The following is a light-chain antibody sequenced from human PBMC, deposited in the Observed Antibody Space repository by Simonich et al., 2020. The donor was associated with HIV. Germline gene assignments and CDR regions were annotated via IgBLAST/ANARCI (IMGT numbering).Light chain of an antibody. Sequence: DIVMTQSPDSLAVSLGERATINCKSSQSILYSSNNKNYLAWYQKKPGQPPNLLIYWASTRESGVPDRFSGSGSGTDFTLTINSLQAEDVAVYYCQQYYSTLSYTFGQGTKLEIK. CDR1: QSILYSSNNKNY. CDR2: WAS. V-gene: IGKV4-1*01. CDR3: QQYYSTLSYT. J-gene: IGKJ2*01.